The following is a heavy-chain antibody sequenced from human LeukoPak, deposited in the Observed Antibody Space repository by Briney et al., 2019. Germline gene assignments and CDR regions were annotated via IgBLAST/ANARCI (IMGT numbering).Heavy chain of an antibody. D-gene: IGHD2-21*01. Sequence: EASVKVSCKASGGTFSSYAISWVRQAPGQGLEWMGGIIPIFGTANYAQKFQGRVTITADDSTSTAYMELSSLRSEDTAVYYCAREAYCGGDCYSVAYFDYWGQGTLVTVSS. V-gene: IGHV1-69*13. CDR1: GGTFSSYA. CDR3: AREAYCGGDCYSVAYFDY. J-gene: IGHJ4*02. CDR2: IIPIFGTA.